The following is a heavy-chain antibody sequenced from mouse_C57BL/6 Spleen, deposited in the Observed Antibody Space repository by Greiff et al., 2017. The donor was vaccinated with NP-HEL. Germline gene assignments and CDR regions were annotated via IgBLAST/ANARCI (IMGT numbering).Heavy chain of an antibody. D-gene: IGHD1-1*01. Sequence: QVPLKESGPGILQSPQTLSLTCSFSGFSLSTSGMGVSWIRPPSGKGLEWLAHIYWDDDKRYNPSLKSRLTISKDTSRNQVILKITSVDTAATATYYCARRDDTTGVTWYFDVWGTGTTVTVSS. CDR2: IYWDDDK. J-gene: IGHJ1*03. CDR3: ARRDDTTGVTWYFDV. V-gene: IGHV8-12*01. CDR1: GFSLSTSGMG.